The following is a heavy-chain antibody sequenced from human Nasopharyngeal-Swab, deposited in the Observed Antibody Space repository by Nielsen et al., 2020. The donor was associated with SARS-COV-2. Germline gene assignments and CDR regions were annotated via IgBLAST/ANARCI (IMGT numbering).Heavy chain of an antibody. CDR3: ARVGTWSGSYGIAFDY. V-gene: IGHV3-33*01. D-gene: IGHD5-18*01. J-gene: IGHJ4*02. Sequence: VRQAPGKGLEWVAVIWYDGSNKYYADSVKGRFTISRDNSKNTLYLQMNSLRAEDTGVYYCARVGTWSGSYGIAFDYWGQGTLVTVSS. CDR2: IWYDGSNK.